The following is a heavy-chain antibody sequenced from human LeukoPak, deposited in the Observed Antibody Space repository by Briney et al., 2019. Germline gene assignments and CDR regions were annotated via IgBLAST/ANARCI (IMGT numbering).Heavy chain of an antibody. CDR1: GYSFTSYW. V-gene: IGHV5-51*01. CDR3: ATNTMFRGIHAFDI. Sequence: GESLKISCKGSGYSFTSYWIGWVRQMPGKGLEWMGIIYPGDSGTRYSPSLQGQVTIPADKSISTAYLQWSSLKASDSAMYYCATNTMFRGIHAFDIWGQGTMVTVSS. D-gene: IGHD3-10*01. J-gene: IGHJ3*02. CDR2: IYPGDSGT.